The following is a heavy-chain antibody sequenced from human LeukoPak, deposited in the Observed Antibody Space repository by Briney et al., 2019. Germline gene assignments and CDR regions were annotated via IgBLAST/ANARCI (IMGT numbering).Heavy chain of an antibody. J-gene: IGHJ3*02. V-gene: IGHV4-39*07. CDR3: ASLPDGGNTLFDI. CDR1: GGSISSSSYY. D-gene: IGHD4-23*01. Sequence: PSETLSLTCTVSGGSISSSSYYWGWIRQPPGKGLEWIGSIYYSGSTYYNPSLKSRVTISVDTSKNQFSLKLSSVTAADTAVYYCASLPDGGNTLFDIWGQGTMVTVSS. CDR2: IYYSGST.